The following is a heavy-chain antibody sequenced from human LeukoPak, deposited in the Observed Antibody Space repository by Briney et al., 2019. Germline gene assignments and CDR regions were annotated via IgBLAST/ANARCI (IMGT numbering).Heavy chain of an antibody. Sequence: SETLSLTCTVSGGSISSTSYYWGWIRQPPGKGLEWIGSIYYSGSTYYKPSLKSRVAIFVDTSKNQFSLKLTSVTAADTAVYYCARQVRGYCSSTSCHTDYWGQGTLVTVSS. CDR1: GGSISSTSYY. J-gene: IGHJ4*02. D-gene: IGHD2-2*01. V-gene: IGHV4-39*01. CDR3: ARQVRGYCSSTSCHTDY. CDR2: IYYSGST.